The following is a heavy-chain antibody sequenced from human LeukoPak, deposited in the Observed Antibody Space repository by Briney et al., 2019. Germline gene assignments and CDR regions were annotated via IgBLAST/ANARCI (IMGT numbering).Heavy chain of an antibody. CDR2: INHSGST. CDR1: GGSFSGYY. D-gene: IGHD1-26*01. J-gene: IGHJ4*02. Sequence: SETLSLTCAVYGGSFSGYYWSWIRQPPGKGLEWIGEINHSGSTSYNPSLKCRVTISVDTSKNQFSLKLSSVTAADTAVYYCARGVSNGSLPFDYWGQGTLVTVSS. V-gene: IGHV4-34*01. CDR3: ARGVSNGSLPFDY.